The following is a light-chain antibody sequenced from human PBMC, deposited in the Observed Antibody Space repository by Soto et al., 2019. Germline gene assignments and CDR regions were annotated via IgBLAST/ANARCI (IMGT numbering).Light chain of an antibody. Sequence: DIQMTQSPSXLSASVGVRVAITCRASQSVRNWLAWYLQSPGTAPKLLIYQASTLESGVPSRFSGSGSGTEFTLTISSLQPDDVGTYYCQQYSTYPWTFGQGTKVELK. CDR3: QQYSTYPWT. J-gene: IGKJ1*01. CDR2: QAS. V-gene: IGKV1-5*03. CDR1: QSVRNW.